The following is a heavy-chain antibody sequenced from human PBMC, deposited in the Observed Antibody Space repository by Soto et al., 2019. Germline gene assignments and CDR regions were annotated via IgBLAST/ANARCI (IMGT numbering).Heavy chain of an antibody. CDR3: AGHRGYIYGPYYYYYGMDV. D-gene: IGHD5-18*01. V-gene: IGHV4-59*01. Sequence: QVQLQESGPGLVKPSETLSLTCTVSGGPISSYYWSWIRQPPGKGLEWIGYIYYSGSTNYNPSLKSRVTISVDTSKNQFSLKLSSVTAADTAVYYWAGHRGYIYGPYYYYYGMDVWGQGTTVTVSS. CDR2: IYYSGST. CDR1: GGPISSYY. J-gene: IGHJ6*02.